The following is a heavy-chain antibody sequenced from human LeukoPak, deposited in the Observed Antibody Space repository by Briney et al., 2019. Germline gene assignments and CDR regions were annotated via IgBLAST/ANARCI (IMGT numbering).Heavy chain of an antibody. CDR2: IGNSDSSI. V-gene: IGHV3-48*03. CDR3: AREISTGQLFDF. Sequence: GGSLRLSCAASGFTFSSYEMNWVRQAPGKGLEWVSYIGNSDSSIYYADSVKGRFTISRDNAKNSLYLQMNSLRAEDTAVYYCAREISTGQLFDFWGQGTLVTVSS. J-gene: IGHJ4*02. CDR1: GFTFSSYE. D-gene: IGHD1-1*01.